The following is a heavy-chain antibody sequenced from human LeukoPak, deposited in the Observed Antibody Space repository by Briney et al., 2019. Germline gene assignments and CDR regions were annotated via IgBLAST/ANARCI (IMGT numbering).Heavy chain of an antibody. CDR2: IYYSGST. CDR3: ARYYYGSGSYYNVKSDY. Sequence: PSETLSLTCTVSGGSISSSSYYWGWIRQPPGKGLEWIGSIYYSGSTYYNPSLKSRVTISVDTSKNQFSLKLSSVTAADTAVYYCARYYYGSGSYYNVKSDYWGQGTLFTVSS. CDR1: GGSISSSSYY. D-gene: IGHD3-10*01. V-gene: IGHV4-39*01. J-gene: IGHJ4*02.